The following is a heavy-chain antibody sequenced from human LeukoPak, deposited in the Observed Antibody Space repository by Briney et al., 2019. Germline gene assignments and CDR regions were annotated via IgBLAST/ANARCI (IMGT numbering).Heavy chain of an antibody. D-gene: IGHD1-20*01. V-gene: IGHV4-39*07. CDR3: ARVGLVSYNWNDKGGADY. CDR1: GGSISSSSYY. J-gene: IGHJ4*02. Sequence: SETLSLTCTVSGGSISSSSYYWGWIRQPPGKGLEWIGSIYYSGSTYYNPSLKSRVTISVDTSKNQFSLKLSSVTAADTAVYYCARVGLVSYNWNDKGGADYWGQGTLVTVSS. CDR2: IYYSGST.